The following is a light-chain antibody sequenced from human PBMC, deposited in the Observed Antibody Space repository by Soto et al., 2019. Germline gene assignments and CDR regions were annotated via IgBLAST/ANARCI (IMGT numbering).Light chain of an antibody. CDR1: ESIGSN. J-gene: IGKJ2*01. V-gene: IGKV3-15*01. CDR3: HQDDHWSRTYA. CDR2: GAS. Sequence: EIVLTQSPAILPVSEGETAILSCRASESIGSNLAWYQHKPVQAPRLLVHGASTRSTGVPARFRGSGSGTDVSITISTVPPDDSGLYYWHQDDHWSRTYAFGLGTRLEIK.